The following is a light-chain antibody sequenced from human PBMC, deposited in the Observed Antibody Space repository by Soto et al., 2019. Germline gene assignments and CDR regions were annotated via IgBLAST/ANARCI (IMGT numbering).Light chain of an antibody. CDR1: SSDVGGYEY. V-gene: IGLV2-14*03. CDR3: SSYTNTDTRVI. Sequence: QSALTQPASVSGSPGQSITISCTGTSSDVGGYEYVSWYQQHPGKAPKLMIYDVSHRPSGVSNRFSGSKSGNTASLTISGLQAEDEADYYCSSYTNTDTRVIFGGGTKVTVL. J-gene: IGLJ2*01. CDR2: DVS.